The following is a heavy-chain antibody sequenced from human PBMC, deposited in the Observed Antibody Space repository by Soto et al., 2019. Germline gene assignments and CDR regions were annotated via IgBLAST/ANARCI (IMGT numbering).Heavy chain of an antibody. J-gene: IGHJ5*02. Sequence: QVHLVKCGAEVKKPGTPGKVSCTASGYTFSSQGITWVRQAPGQGLQWTGWVSVDNGNTNYAQRLRGGVTMTTDTSTSTGHMELRSLRADDTAVYYCARGLGYSRSGTCQREWFDPGGQGTLVIVSS. CDR1: GYTFSSQG. CDR2: VSVDNGNT. CDR3: ARGLGYSRSGTCQREWFDP. D-gene: IGHD1-26*01. V-gene: IGHV1-18*01.